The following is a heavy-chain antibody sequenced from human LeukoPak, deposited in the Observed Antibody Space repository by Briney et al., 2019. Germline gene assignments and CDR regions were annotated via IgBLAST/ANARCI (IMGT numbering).Heavy chain of an antibody. CDR2: IIPICGTA. J-gene: IGHJ5*02. D-gene: IGHD6-19*01. Sequence: SVKVSCKASGGTFSSYSISWVRQAPGQGLEWMGRIIPICGTANYAQKFQGRVTITRDKSTNTAYMELSSLRSDDTAVYYCARRGWPGWFDTWGQGTLVTVSS. CDR1: GGTFSSYS. CDR3: ARRGWPGWFDT. V-gene: IGHV1-69*05.